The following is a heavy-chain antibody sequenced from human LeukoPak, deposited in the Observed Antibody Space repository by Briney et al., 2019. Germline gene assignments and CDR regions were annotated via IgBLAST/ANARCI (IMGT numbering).Heavy chain of an antibody. Sequence: PSETLSLTCTVSGGSISSYYWIWIRQPPGKRLECIGYIYYSGSTNYNPSLKSRVTISVDTSKNQFSLKLSSVTAAGTAVYYCVRLITFYYDSSGYADYWGQGTLVTVSS. CDR1: GGSISSYY. J-gene: IGHJ4*02. V-gene: IGHV4-59*01. CDR3: VRLITFYYDSSGYADY. D-gene: IGHD3-22*01. CDR2: IYYSGST.